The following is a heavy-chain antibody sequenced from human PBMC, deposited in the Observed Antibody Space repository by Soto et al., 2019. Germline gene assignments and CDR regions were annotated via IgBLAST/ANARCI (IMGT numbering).Heavy chain of an antibody. D-gene: IGHD3-16*01. CDR2: IIPIFGTA. Sequence: QVQLVQSGAEVKKPGSSVKVSCKASGGTFSSYAISWVRQAPGQGLEWMGGIIPIFGTANYAQKFQGRVTITADESTSEAYMERSSLRSEETAVYYCASGGGRGYYIVMDIWGQRTTVTVSS. V-gene: IGHV1-69*01. CDR3: ASGGGRGYYIVMDI. J-gene: IGHJ6*02. CDR1: GGTFSSYA.